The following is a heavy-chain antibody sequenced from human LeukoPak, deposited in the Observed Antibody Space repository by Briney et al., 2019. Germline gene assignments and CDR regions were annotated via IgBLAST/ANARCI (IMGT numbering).Heavy chain of an antibody. CDR3: ARDPGYGWGVGYGDY. CDR2: IHRGGNT. CDR1: GFTASGNY. Sequence: GSLRLPCAASGFTASGNYMSWVRQPPGKGLEWLSVIHRGGNTYYADSVKGRFTISRDSSKNTVFLQMDSLSAEDMAVYYCARDPGYGWGVGYGDYWGQGTLVTVSS. V-gene: IGHV3-66*01. D-gene: IGHD3-10*01. J-gene: IGHJ4*02.